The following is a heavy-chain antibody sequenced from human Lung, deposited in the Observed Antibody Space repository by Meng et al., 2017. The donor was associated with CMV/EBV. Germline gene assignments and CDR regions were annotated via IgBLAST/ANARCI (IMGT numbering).Heavy chain of an antibody. CDR1: GYTFTAYY. V-gene: IGHV1-2*02. D-gene: IGHD2-2*01. J-gene: IGHJ6*02. Sequence: SVXVSXXASGYTFTAYYIHWVRQAPGQGLEYMGWINPNSGGTHHAQKFQGRVTMTRNTSISTAYMEPNRLRSDDTAVYYCGRGDLSVVVTATIPRVGMDVWGQGTXVTVSS. CDR2: INPNSGGT. CDR3: GRGDLSVVVTATIPRVGMDV.